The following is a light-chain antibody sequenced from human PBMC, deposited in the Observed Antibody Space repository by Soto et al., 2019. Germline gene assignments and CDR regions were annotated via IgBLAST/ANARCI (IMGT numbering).Light chain of an antibody. CDR1: QSFTNN. J-gene: IGKJ1*01. V-gene: IGKV3D-15*01. CDR3: QQYNNWPPSWT. CDR2: GAS. Sequence: EIVLTQSPGSLSLSPGERATLSCRASQSFTNNFLAWYQQKPGQAPRLLIYGASSRATGTPDRFSGSGSGTEFTLTISSLQSEDFAVYYCQQYNNWPPSWTFGQGTKVDIK.